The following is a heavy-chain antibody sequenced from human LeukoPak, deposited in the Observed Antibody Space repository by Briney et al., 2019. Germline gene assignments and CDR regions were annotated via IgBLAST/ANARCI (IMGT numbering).Heavy chain of an antibody. V-gene: IGHV3-21*01. CDR3: ARDCCSGAFDI. CDR2: ISSSSSYI. Sequence: PGGSLRLSCAASGFTFRSYSMNWVRLAPGKGLEWVSSISSSSSYIYYADSVKGRFTISRDNAKNSLYLQMNSLRAEDTAVYYCARDCCSGAFDIWGQGTMVTVSS. D-gene: IGHD2-15*01. CDR1: GFTFRSYS. J-gene: IGHJ3*02.